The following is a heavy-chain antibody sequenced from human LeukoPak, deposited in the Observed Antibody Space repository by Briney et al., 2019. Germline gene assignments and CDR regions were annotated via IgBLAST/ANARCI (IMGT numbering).Heavy chain of an antibody. CDR2: ISGSGSGGRT. J-gene: IGHJ4*02. V-gene: IGHV3-23*01. D-gene: IGHD3-3*01. Sequence: GGSLRLSCAASGFAFSSYAMSWVRQAPGQGLEWVSSISGSGSGGRTYYADSVKGRFTISRDTSKNTLYLQMNSLRAEDTAVYYCAKTYDFWSGPLDYWGQGTLVTVSS. CDR1: GFAFSSYA. CDR3: AKTYDFWSGPLDY.